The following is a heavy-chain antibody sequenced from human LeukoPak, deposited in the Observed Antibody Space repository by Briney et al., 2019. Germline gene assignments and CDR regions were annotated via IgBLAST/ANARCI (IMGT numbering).Heavy chain of an antibody. V-gene: IGHV1-2*02. J-gene: IGHJ3*02. D-gene: IGHD2-8*01. CDR1: GYTFTGYY. Sequence: ASVKASCKASGYTFTGYYMHWVRQAPGQGLEWMGWINPNSGGTNYAQKFQGRVTMTRDTSISTAYMELSRLRSDDTAVYYCAREAPVFQDAFDIWGQGTMVTVSS. CDR2: INPNSGGT. CDR3: AREAPVFQDAFDI.